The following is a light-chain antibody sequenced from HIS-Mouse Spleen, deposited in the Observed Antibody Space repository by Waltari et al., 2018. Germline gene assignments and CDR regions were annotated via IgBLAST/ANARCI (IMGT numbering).Light chain of an antibody. CDR1: SSDVGSDNL. J-gene: IGLJ2*01. Sequence: QSSLTQPASVSGSPGQAITISCTGTSSDVGSDNLFSWYQQHPGNAPQLMVYEGSKRPSGVSNRFSGSKSGNTASLTISGLQAEDEADYYCCSYAGSSTVVFGGGTKLTVL. CDR3: CSYAGSSTVV. V-gene: IGLV2-23*01. CDR2: EGS.